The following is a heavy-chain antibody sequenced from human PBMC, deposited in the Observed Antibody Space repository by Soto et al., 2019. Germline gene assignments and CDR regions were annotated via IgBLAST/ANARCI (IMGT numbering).Heavy chain of an antibody. D-gene: IGHD1-7*01. CDR3: ARGGRGTIDY. CDR2: IYYSGST. Sequence: SETLSLTCTVSGGSISSYYWSWIRQPPGKGLEWIGYIYYSGSTNYNPSLKSRVTISVDTSKNQFSLKLSSVTAADTAVYYCARGGRGTIDYWGQGTLVTVSS. V-gene: IGHV4-59*01. CDR1: GGSISSYY. J-gene: IGHJ4*02.